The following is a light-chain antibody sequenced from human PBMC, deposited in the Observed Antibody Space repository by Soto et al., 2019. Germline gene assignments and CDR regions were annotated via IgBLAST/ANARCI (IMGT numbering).Light chain of an antibody. CDR3: SSYTSSSTLEV. CDR2: EVS. Sequence: QSALTQHASVSGFPGHSLTISCIGTRSDVVGYNYVSWYQQYPGKAPKVMIYEVSNRPSGVSNRFSGSKSGNTASLTISGLQAEDEADYYCSSYTSSSTLEVFGGGTKLTVL. J-gene: IGLJ3*02. CDR1: RSDVVGYNY. V-gene: IGLV2-14*01.